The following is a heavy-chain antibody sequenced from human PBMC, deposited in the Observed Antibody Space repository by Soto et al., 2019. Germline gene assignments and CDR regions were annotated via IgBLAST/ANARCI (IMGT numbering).Heavy chain of an antibody. CDR3: AKGGDSSSWKIWFDP. CDR1: GFTFSNYA. CDR2: ISGSGSSI. J-gene: IGHJ5*02. Sequence: EAQLLESGGVLVQPGGSLRLSCAASGFTFSNYAMTWVRQAPGKGLEWVTGISGSGSSIYYADSVKGRFTISRDNSKNTADQQMNSLSAEDTAVYYCAKGGDSSSWKIWFDPWGQGTLVTVSS. D-gene: IGHD6-13*01. V-gene: IGHV3-23*01.